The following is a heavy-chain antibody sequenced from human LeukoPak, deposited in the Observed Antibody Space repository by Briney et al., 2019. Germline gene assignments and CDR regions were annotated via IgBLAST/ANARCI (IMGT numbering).Heavy chain of an antibody. D-gene: IGHD2-2*01. CDR3: ARGGYRSSTSRPFHY. CDR1: GGSFRGYY. Sequence: SETLSLTCAVYGGSFRGYYWSWIRQPPGKGREWMGEINHSGSTNYNPSLKSRVTISVDTSQNQFSPKMSSVTGAGTAVYFCARGGYRSSTSRPFHYWGEGTLVTVSS. CDR2: INHSGST. V-gene: IGHV4-34*01. J-gene: IGHJ4*02.